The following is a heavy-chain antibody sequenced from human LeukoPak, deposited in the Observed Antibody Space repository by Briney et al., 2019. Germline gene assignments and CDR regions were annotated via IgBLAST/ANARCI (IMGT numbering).Heavy chain of an antibody. V-gene: IGHV1-46*01. CDR2: INPSCCST. J-gene: IGHJ4*02. Sequence: ASVKVSCKASGYTFTSYYMHWVRQAPGQGLDWMGIINPSCCSTSYAQKFQGRVTMTRDTSTRTVYMELSSLRYEDTAVYYCARDDRGDLLRFLEWLLYYWGQGTLVTVSS. D-gene: IGHD3-3*01. CDR3: ARDDRGDLLRFLEWLLYY. CDR1: GYTFTSYY.